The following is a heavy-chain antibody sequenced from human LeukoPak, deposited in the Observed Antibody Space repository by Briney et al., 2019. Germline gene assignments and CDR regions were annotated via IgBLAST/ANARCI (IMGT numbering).Heavy chain of an antibody. CDR3: ARAFCSGSTCYGYFDI. CDR1: GFTFTTYW. CDR2: ISSSSSSAI. V-gene: IGHV3-48*01. Sequence: PGGSLRLSCAASGFTFTTYWMSWVRQAPGKGLEWVSYISSSSSSAIYYADSVKGRFTISRDNAKNSLYLQMNSLRAEDTAVYYCARAFCSGSTCYGYFDIWGQGTMVTVSS. J-gene: IGHJ3*02. D-gene: IGHD2-15*01.